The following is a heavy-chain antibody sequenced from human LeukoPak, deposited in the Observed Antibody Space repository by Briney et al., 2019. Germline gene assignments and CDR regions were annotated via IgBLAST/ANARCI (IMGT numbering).Heavy chain of an antibody. CDR1: GFTFSSYG. CDR3: AKDRVRGYYYYGMDV. CDR2: ISYDGSNK. D-gene: IGHD3-10*01. J-gene: IGHJ6*02. Sequence: GGSLRLSCAASGFTFSSYGMHWVRQAPGKGLEWVAVISYDGSNKYYADSVKGRFTISRDNSKNTLYLQMNSLRAEDTAVYYCAKDRVRGYYYYGMDVWSQGTTVTVSS. V-gene: IGHV3-30*18.